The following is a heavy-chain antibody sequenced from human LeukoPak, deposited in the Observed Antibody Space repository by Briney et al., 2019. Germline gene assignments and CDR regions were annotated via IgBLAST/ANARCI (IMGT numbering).Heavy chain of an antibody. D-gene: IGHD2-15*01. CDR1: GGSISSYY. J-gene: IGHJ4*02. Sequence: SETLSLTCTVSGGSISSYYWSWIRQPPGKGLEWIGYIYYSGSTNYNPSLKSRVTISVDTSKNQFSLKLSSVTAADTAVYYCARVVGYCSGGSCYRYFDYWGQGTLVTVSS. CDR2: IYYSGST. V-gene: IGHV4-59*01. CDR3: ARVVGYCSGGSCYRYFDY.